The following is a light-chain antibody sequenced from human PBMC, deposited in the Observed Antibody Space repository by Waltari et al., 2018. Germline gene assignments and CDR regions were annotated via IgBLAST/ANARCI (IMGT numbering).Light chain of an antibody. CDR3: SSYRSSSTLKYV. CDR1: SSDVGGYNY. CDR2: EVG. J-gene: IGLJ1*01. V-gene: IGLV2-14*01. Sequence: QSALTQPASVSGSPGQSITISCTGTSSDVGGYNYVSWYQQHPDKVPKLMVYEVGRRPSGFSERFSGSKSGNTASLTISVLQADDEADYYCSSYRSSSTLKYVFGTGTKVTVL.